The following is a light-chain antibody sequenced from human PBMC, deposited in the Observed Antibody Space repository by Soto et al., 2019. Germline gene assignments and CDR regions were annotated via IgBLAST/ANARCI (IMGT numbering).Light chain of an antibody. J-gene: IGKJ2*03. CDR2: AVS. CDR1: QSVDSRY. Sequence: DIVLTQSPGTLSLSPVERATLSCRASQSVDSRYLAWYQQKPGRAPRLLIYAVSSRPTGIPDRISGSGSGRDFTLTISRLEPEDFAEYYCQQYGSSPRYSFGQGTKLELK. CDR3: QQYGSSPRYS. V-gene: IGKV3-20*01.